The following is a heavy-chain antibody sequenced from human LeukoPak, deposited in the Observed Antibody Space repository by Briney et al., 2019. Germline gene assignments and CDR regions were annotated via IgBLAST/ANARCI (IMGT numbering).Heavy chain of an antibody. D-gene: IGHD6-19*01. V-gene: IGHV3-9*01. Sequence: GGSLRLSCAASGFTFDDYAMHWVRQAPGKGLEWVSGISWNSGSIGYADSVKGRFTISRDNAKNSLYLQMNSLRAEDTALYYCAKDTGYSSGWVTSWYWGQGTLVTVSS. J-gene: IGHJ4*02. CDR2: ISWNSGSI. CDR3: AKDTGYSSGWVTSWY. CDR1: GFTFDDYA.